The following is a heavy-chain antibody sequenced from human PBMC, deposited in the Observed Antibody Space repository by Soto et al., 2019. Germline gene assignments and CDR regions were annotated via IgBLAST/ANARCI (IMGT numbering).Heavy chain of an antibody. J-gene: IGHJ4*02. D-gene: IGHD3-9*01. CDR2: ISYDGSNK. CDR3: AKDLSPSV. V-gene: IGHV3-30*18. Sequence: QVQLVESGGGVVQPGRSLRLSCAASGFTFSSYGMHWVRQAPGKGLEWVAVISYDGSNKYYADSVKGRFTISRDNSKNTLYLQMNSLRAEDTAVYYCAKDLSPSVWVQGTLVTVSS. CDR1: GFTFSSYG.